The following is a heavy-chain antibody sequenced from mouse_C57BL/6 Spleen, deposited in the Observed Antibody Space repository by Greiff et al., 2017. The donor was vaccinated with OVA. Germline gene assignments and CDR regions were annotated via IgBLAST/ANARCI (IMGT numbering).Heavy chain of an antibody. CDR3: ASDMGVDY. D-gene: IGHD1-1*02. CDR1: GYAFSSSW. Sequence: VQLQQSGPELVKPGASVKISCKASGYAFSSSWMNWVKQRPGKGLEWIGRIYPGDGDPNYNGKFKGKATLTADKSSSTAYMQLSSLTSEDSAVYFCASDMGVDYWGQGTTLTVSS. CDR2: IYPGDGDP. J-gene: IGHJ2*01. V-gene: IGHV1-82*01.